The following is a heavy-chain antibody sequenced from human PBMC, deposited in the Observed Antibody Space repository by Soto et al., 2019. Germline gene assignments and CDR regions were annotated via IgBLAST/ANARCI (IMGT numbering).Heavy chain of an antibody. CDR2: IYYSGST. D-gene: IGHD3-22*01. J-gene: IGHJ4*02. V-gene: IGHV4-39*01. CDR1: GGSISSSSYH. CDR3: AKTPYYYDSSGYVDY. Sequence: SETLSLTCTVSGGSISSSSYHWGWIRQPPGKGLEWIGSIYYSGSTYYNPSLKSRVTISVDTSKNQFSLKLSSVTAADTAVYYCAKTPYYYDSSGYVDYWGQGTPVTVSS.